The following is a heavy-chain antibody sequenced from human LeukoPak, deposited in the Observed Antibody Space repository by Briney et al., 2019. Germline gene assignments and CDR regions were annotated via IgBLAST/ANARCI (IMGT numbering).Heavy chain of an antibody. CDR3: ASGSSHYYYMDV. Sequence: RASVKVSCKASGGTFSSYAISWVRQAPGQGLEWMGGIIPIFGTANYAQKFQGRVTITADESTSTAYMELSSLRSEDTAVYYCASGSSHYYYMDVWGKGTTVTVSS. V-gene: IGHV1-69*01. CDR2: IIPIFGTA. J-gene: IGHJ6*03. CDR1: GGTFSSYA.